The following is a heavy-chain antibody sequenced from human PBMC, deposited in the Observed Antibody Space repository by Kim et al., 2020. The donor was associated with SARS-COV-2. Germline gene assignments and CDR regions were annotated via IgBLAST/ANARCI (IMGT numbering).Heavy chain of an antibody. J-gene: IGHJ4*02. Sequence: ADSVEGRFTISTDNAKGTLYLQMNSLRAEDTAVYYCTRDPDYSKGASFDYWGQGTLVTVSS. V-gene: IGHV3-74*01. D-gene: IGHD4-4*01. CDR3: TRDPDYSKGASFDY.